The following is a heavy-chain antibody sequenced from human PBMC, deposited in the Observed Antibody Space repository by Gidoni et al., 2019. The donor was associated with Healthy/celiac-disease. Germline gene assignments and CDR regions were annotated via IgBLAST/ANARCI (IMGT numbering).Heavy chain of an antibody. CDR3: AKDMGGQWLVPDY. D-gene: IGHD6-19*01. J-gene: IGHJ4*02. CDR2: ISWDGGST. CDR1: GFTFDDYT. Sequence: EVQLVESGGVVVQPGGSLRLSCAASGFTFDDYTMHWVRQAPGKGLEWVSLISWDGGSTYYADSVKGRFTISRDNSKNSLYLQMNSLRTEDTALYYCAKDMGGQWLVPDYWGQGTLVTVSS. V-gene: IGHV3-43*01.